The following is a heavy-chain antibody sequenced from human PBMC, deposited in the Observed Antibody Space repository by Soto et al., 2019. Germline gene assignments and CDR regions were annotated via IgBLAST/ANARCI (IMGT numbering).Heavy chain of an antibody. D-gene: IGHD2-15*01. CDR1: GYTFTTYY. CDR2: IIPSGGST. CDR3: ARAVAPFYYYNGMDV. V-gene: IGHV1-46*01. Sequence: ASVKVSCKASGYTFTTYYMHCVRQAPGQGLEWMGTIIPSGGSTSYAQKFQGRVTMTRDTSTSTAYMELSSLTSEDTAVYYCARAVAPFYYYNGMDVWGQGTTVTVSS. J-gene: IGHJ6*02.